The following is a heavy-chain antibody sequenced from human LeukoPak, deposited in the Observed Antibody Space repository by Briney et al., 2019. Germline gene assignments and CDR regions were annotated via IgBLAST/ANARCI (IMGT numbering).Heavy chain of an antibody. Sequence: GGSLRLSCAASGFTFSSYSMNWVRQAPGKGLEWVSSISSSSSYIYYADSVKGRFTISRDNAKNSLYLQMNSLRAEDTAVYYCARRGSIRFLEWFGKYYFDYWGQGTLVTVSS. CDR1: GFTFSSYS. D-gene: IGHD3-3*01. CDR2: ISSSSSYI. CDR3: ARRGSIRFLEWFGKYYFDY. V-gene: IGHV3-21*01. J-gene: IGHJ4*02.